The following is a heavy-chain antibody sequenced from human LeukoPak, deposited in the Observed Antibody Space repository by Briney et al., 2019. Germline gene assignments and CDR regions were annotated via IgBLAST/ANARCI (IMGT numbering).Heavy chain of an antibody. Sequence: ASVKVSCKVSGYTLTELSMHWVRQAPGKGLEWMGGFDPEDGETIYAQKFQGRVTMTEDTSTDTAYMELSSLRSEDTAVYYCATDSATIGGTDAFDIWGQGTMVTATS. CDR1: GYTLTELS. D-gene: IGHD4-23*01. J-gene: IGHJ3*02. CDR2: FDPEDGET. CDR3: ATDSATIGGTDAFDI. V-gene: IGHV1-24*01.